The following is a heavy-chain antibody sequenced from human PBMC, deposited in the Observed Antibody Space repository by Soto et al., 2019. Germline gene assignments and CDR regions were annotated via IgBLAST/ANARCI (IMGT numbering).Heavy chain of an antibody. CDR1: GYTLTELS. CDR3: ATGEYGGNSFDY. V-gene: IGHV1-24*01. CDR2: FDPEDGEP. J-gene: IGHJ4*02. D-gene: IGHD2-15*01. Sequence: GASVKVSCKVSGYTLTELSMHWVRQTPGKGLEWMGGFDPEDGEPIYPQKFQGRVTMTEDTSTDTAYMELSSLRSEDTAVYYCATGEYGGNSFDYWGQGTLVTVSS.